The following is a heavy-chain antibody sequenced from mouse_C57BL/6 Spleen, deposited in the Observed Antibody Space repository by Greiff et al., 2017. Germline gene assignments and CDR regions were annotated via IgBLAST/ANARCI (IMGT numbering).Heavy chain of an antibody. CDR1: GYAFSSSW. CDR2: IYPGDGDT. J-gene: IGHJ3*01. D-gene: IGHD1-1*01. CDR3: AIYYYGSSYVAY. V-gene: IGHV1-82*01. Sequence: VKVVESGPELVKPGASVKISCKASGYAFSSSWMNWVKQRPGKGLEWIGRIYPGDGDTNYNGKFKGKATLTADKSSSTAYMQLSSLTSEDSAVYFCAIYYYGSSYVAYWGQGTLVTVSA.